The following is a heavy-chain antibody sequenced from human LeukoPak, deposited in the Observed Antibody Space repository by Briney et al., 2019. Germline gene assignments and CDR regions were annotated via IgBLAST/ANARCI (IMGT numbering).Heavy chain of an antibody. CDR2: ISGGGSST. J-gene: IGHJ4*02. CDR3: AKRESSGKYFDY. D-gene: IGHD6-19*01. CDR1: GFTFSTYV. V-gene: IGHV3-23*01. Sequence: PGGSLRLSCADSGFTFSTYVMSWVRQAPGKGLEWISTISGGGSSTYYADSMKGRFTISRDNSKNTLYLQMNSLRAGDTAVYYCAKRESSGKYFDYRGQGTLVTVSS.